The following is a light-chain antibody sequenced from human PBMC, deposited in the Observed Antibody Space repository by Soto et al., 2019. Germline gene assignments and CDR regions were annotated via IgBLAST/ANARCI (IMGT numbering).Light chain of an antibody. CDR3: ASRDV. Sequence: QSALTQPASVSGSPGQSITISCTETRSDVDGYNYVSWYQQYPGKAPKLIIYDVINRPSGVSSRFSGSKSGNSASLTISGLQPDDEADFYCASRDVFGGGTKLTVL. J-gene: IGLJ2*01. V-gene: IGLV2-14*03. CDR1: RSDVDGYNY. CDR2: DVI.